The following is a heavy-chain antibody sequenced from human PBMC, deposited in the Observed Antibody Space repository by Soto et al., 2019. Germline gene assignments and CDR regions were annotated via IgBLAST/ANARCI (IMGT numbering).Heavy chain of an antibody. D-gene: IGHD3-3*01. CDR1: GGSLTSNGYY. J-gene: IGHJ3*02. CDR3: ARDLLYRAVFEI. CDR2: IYYSGTT. V-gene: IGHV4-31*03. Sequence: QVHLQESGPGLVKPSQTLSLTCTVSGGSLTSNGYYWSWIRQRPEKGLEWLGYIYYSGTTHFNPSLKSRLSISMDTSNNQFSLNLTSVTAADTAVYFCARDLLYRAVFEIWGKWTLVTVSA.